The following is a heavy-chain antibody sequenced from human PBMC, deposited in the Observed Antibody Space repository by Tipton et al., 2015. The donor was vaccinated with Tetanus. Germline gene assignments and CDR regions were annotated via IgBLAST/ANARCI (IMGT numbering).Heavy chain of an antibody. J-gene: IGHJ5*02. CDR1: GGSISSGGYY. Sequence: TLSLTCTVSGGSISSGGYYWSWIRQHPGKGLEWIGYIYYSGSTYYNPSLKSRVTISVDTSKNQFSLKLSSVTAADTAVYYCARLFLEWLNWFDPWGQGTLVTVSS. D-gene: IGHD3-3*01. CDR2: IYYSGST. CDR3: ARLFLEWLNWFDP. V-gene: IGHV4-31*03.